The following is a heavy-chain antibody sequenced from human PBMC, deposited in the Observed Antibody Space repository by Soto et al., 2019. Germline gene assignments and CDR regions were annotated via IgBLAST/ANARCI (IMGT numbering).Heavy chain of an antibody. J-gene: IGHJ3*02. V-gene: IGHV3-23*01. D-gene: IGHD6-6*01. CDR3: AKKTDSSSPWGALDI. CDR2: ISGSGGST. CDR1: GFTFSSYA. Sequence: EVQLLESGGGLVQPGGSLRLSCAASGFTFSSYAMTRVRQAPAQGLEWVSGISGSGGSTYYADSVKGRFTISRDSSKNTLYLQMDSLRAEDTAVYYCAKKTDSSSPWGALDIWGQGTMVSVSS.